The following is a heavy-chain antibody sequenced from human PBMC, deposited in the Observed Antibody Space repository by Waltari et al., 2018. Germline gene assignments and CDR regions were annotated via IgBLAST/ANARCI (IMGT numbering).Heavy chain of an antibody. V-gene: IGHV4-39*01. D-gene: IGHD3-3*01. CDR1: GGPLSSSSHY. J-gene: IGHJ4*02. CDR3: ARRARAGSGVYYFDS. CDR2: INYIGNT. Sequence: QLQLQESGPGLVKPSETLSLTCTVSGGPLSSSSHYRGWTRQPPGKGLEWIGSINYIGNTYNNPSLKSRVTISVDTSKNQFSLKMNSVTATDTAVYYCARRARAGSGVYYFDSWGQGTLVTVSS.